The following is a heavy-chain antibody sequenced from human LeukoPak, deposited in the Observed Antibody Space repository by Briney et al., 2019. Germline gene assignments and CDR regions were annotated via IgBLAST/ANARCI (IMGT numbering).Heavy chain of an antibody. D-gene: IGHD3-22*01. CDR1: GGTFSSYA. CDR2: IIPIFGTA. CDR3: ARVYYYDSSGYPDY. Sequence: SVRVSCKASGGTFSSYAISWVRQAPGQGLEWMGGIIPIFGTANYAQKFQGRVTITADESTSTAYMELSSLRSEDTAVYYCARVYYYDSSGYPDYWGQGTLVTVSS. V-gene: IGHV1-69*01. J-gene: IGHJ4*02.